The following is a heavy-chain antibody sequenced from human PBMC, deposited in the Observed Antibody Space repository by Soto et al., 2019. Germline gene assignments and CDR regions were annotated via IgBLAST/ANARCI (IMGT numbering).Heavy chain of an antibody. Sequence: QVQLQQWGAGLLKPSETLSLTCAVYGGSFSGYYWSWIRQPPGKGLERIGEINHSGSTNYNPSLKSRVTLSVDTAKNQFSRKPGSVTAADTAVYYCARGRRGSSDYYPTYYFASWGQGTPVTVSS. V-gene: IGHV4-34*01. CDR1: GGSFSGYY. D-gene: IGHD3-22*01. CDR3: ARGRRGSSDYYPTYYFAS. CDR2: INHSGST. J-gene: IGHJ4*02.